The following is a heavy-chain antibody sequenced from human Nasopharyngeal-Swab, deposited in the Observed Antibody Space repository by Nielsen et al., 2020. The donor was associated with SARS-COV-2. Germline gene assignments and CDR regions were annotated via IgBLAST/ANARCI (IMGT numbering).Heavy chain of an antibody. CDR1: GFTVSSNY. Sequence: GESLKISCAASGFTVSSNYMSWVRQAPGKGLEWVSVIYSGGSTYYADSVKGRFTISRDNSKNTLYLQMNSLRAEDTAAYYCARELPSLVTMVRGVIAHYYGMDVWGQGTTVTVSS. D-gene: IGHD3-10*01. CDR2: IYSGGST. J-gene: IGHJ6*02. CDR3: ARELPSLVTMVRGVIAHYYGMDV. V-gene: IGHV3-66*01.